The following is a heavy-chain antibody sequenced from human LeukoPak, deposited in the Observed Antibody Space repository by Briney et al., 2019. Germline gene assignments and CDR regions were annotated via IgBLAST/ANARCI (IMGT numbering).Heavy chain of an antibody. CDR3: ARDYKYAFDN. CDR1: GFTFSNAW. CDR2: IGIDSGNT. D-gene: IGHD5-24*01. V-gene: IGHV3-11*06. J-gene: IGHJ4*02. Sequence: PGESLRLSCVVSGFTFSNAWMSWIRQAPGKGLEWISYIGIDSGNTHYADSVKGRFTISGDKAKNSLYLQMHSLRVEDTAVYYCARDYKYAFDNWGQGTLVTVSS.